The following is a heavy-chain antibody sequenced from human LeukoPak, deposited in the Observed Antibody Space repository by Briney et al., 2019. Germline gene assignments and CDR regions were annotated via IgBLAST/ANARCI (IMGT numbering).Heavy chain of an antibody. CDR1: GGSISSYY. D-gene: IGHD5-18*01. CDR2: IYYSGST. J-gene: IGHJ5*02. V-gene: IGHV4-59*01. Sequence: SETLSLTCTVSGGSISSYYWSWIRQPPGKGLEWIGYIYYSGSTNYNPSLKSRVTISVDTSKNQFSLKLSSVTAADTAVYYCARSGGYSYGADWFDPWGQGTLVTVSS. CDR3: ARSGGYSYGADWFDP.